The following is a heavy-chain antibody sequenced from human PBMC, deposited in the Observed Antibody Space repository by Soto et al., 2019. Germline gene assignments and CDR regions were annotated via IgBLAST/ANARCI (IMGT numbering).Heavy chain of an antibody. CDR1: GGTFSSYA. Sequence: QVQLVQSGAEVKKPGSSVKVSCTASGGTFSSYAISWVRQAPGQGLEWMGVIIPIFGTANYAQKVQGRVTITADESTNTAYMELSSLRSEDPAVYYCERRGRDYGSELDAFDIWGQWTLVTVSS. V-gene: IGHV1-69*01. J-gene: IGHJ3*02. D-gene: IGHD3-10*01. CDR2: IIPIFGTA. CDR3: ERRGRDYGSELDAFDI.